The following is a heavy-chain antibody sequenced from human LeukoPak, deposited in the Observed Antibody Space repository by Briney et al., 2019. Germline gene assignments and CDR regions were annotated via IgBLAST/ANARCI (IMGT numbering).Heavy chain of an antibody. Sequence: GGSLRLSCAASGFTFSSYAMSWVRQAPGKGLEWVSAISGSGGSTYYADSVKGRFTISRDNSKNTLYLQMNSLRAEDTAVYYCAKSVIMFGGVIGKFDYWGQGTLVTVSS. J-gene: IGHJ4*02. V-gene: IGHV3-23*01. CDR3: AKSVIMFGGVIGKFDY. CDR2: ISGSGGST. D-gene: IGHD3-16*02. CDR1: GFTFSSYA.